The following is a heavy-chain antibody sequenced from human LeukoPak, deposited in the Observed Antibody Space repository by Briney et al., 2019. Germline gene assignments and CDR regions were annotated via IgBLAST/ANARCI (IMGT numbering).Heavy chain of an antibody. CDR2: IYYSGGT. J-gene: IGHJ4*02. CDR1: GYSISSSNW. CDR3: ARDKYHYDSSASIRFDY. Sequence: SETLSLTCAVSGYSISSSNWWGWIRQPPGKGLEWIGYIYYSGGTNYNPSLKSRVTMSVDTSKNQFSLKLSSVTAADTAVYYCARDKYHYDSSASIRFDYWGQGTLVTVSS. D-gene: IGHD3-22*01. V-gene: IGHV4-28*03.